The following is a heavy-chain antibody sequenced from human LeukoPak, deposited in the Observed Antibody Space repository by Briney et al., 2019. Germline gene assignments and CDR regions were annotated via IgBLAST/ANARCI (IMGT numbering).Heavy chain of an antibody. CDR3: ARHQGSGPWFYYFDY. Sequence: SETLSLTCSVSGGSISNNYWSWIRQPPGKGLEWMGYIFYSGSSDSNPSLKSRVTISVDTSKNQFSLKLTSVTAADTAVYYCARHQGSGPWFYYFDYWGQGTLVTVSS. CDR2: IFYSGSS. J-gene: IGHJ4*02. CDR1: GGSISNNY. V-gene: IGHV4-59*08. D-gene: IGHD6-19*01.